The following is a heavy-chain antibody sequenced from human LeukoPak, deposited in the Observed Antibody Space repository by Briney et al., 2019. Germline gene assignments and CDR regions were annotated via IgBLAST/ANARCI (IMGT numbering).Heavy chain of an antibody. CDR2: INGDGSTT. J-gene: IGHJ5*02. V-gene: IGHV3-74*01. Sequence: AGGSLRLSCAASGFTFSSYWMHWVRQVPGKGPVLVSRINGDGSTTTYADSVKGRFTISRDNAKNALNLQMNSLRAEDTAVYYCARGLSTNWFDPWGQGTLVIVSS. CDR1: GFTFSSYW. CDR3: ARGLSTNWFDP.